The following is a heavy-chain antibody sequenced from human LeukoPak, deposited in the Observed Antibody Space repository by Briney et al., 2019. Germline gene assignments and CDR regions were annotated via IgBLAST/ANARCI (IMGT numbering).Heavy chain of an antibody. J-gene: IGHJ4*02. CDR3: ARDLREHDY. CDR1: GVTLRGYW. V-gene: IGHV3-74*01. CDR2: INFDGSEV. Sequence: GGSLRLSCVGSGVTLRGYWMYWVRQPPGKGLMWVSRINFDGSEVIYADSVKGRFTVSRDNAKNTLYLQMGSLRVEDTAVYYCARDLREHDYWGQGTLVTVSS. D-gene: IGHD1/OR15-1a*01.